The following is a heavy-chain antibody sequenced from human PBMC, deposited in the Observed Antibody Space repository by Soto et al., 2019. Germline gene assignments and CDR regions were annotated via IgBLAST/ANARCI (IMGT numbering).Heavy chain of an antibody. CDR1: GYTFTSYG. V-gene: IGHV1-3*01. CDR2: INAGNGNT. CDR3: ARAVPPPLHGPLSNWFGP. J-gene: IGHJ5*02. D-gene: IGHD2-2*01. Sequence: ASVKVSCKASGYTFTSYGISWVRQAPGQRLEWMGWINAGNGNTKYSQNFQGRVTITRDTSATTAYMELSSLRSEDTAVYYCARAVPPPLHGPLSNWFGPWGQGTLVTVSS.